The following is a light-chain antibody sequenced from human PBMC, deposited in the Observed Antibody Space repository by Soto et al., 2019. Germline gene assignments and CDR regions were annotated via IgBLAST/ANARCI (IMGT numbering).Light chain of an antibody. J-gene: IGKJ1*01. CDR1: QSVSSF. V-gene: IGKV3-11*01. Sequence: EIVLTQSPATLSLSPGERATLSCRASQSVSSFLAWYQHKPGQPPRLLIYDASNRATGIPARFSGSGSGTDFTLTISSLEPEEFAVYYCQQRSNSWTFGQGNKVYIK. CDR2: DAS. CDR3: QQRSNSWT.